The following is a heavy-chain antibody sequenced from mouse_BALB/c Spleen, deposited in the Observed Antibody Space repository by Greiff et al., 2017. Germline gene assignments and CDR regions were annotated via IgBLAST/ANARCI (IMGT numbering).Heavy chain of an antibody. Sequence: EVKLLESGGGLVKPGGSLKLSCAASGFTFSSYGMSWVRQTPDKRLELVATINSNGGSTYYPDSVKGRFTISRDNAKNTLYLQMSSLKSEDTAMYYCARDGHHYYGSSPFAYWGQGTLVTVSA. J-gene: IGHJ3*01. CDR2: INSNGGST. CDR3: ARDGHHYYGSSPFAY. D-gene: IGHD1-1*01. CDR1: GFTFSSYG. V-gene: IGHV5-6-3*01.